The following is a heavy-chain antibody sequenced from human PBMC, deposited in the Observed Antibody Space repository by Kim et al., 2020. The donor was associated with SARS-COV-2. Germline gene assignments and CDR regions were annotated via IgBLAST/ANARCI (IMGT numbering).Heavy chain of an antibody. J-gene: IGHJ2*01. V-gene: IGHV3-9*01. D-gene: IGHD3-10*01. CDR1: GFTFDDYA. Sequence: GGSPRLSCAASGFTFDDYAMHWVRQAPGKGLEWVSGISWNSGSIGYADSVKGRFTISRDNAKNSLYLQMNSLRAEDTALYYCAKDRASNRLLYWYFDLWGRGTLVTVSS. CDR3: AKDRASNRLLYWYFDL. CDR2: ISWNSGSI.